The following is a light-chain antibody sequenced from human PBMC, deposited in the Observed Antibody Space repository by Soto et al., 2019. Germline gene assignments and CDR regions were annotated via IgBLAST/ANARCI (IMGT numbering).Light chain of an antibody. Sequence: EIVLTQSPGTLSLSPGERATLSCRASQSVSSSYLAWYQQKPGQAPRLLIYGASIRPTGIPDRFSGSGSGGDFTLSISTLAPDDSAVYYWQQYDDQLTFGGGPKVEIK. CDR3: QQYDDQLT. CDR1: QSVSSSY. V-gene: IGKV3-20*01. J-gene: IGKJ4*02. CDR2: GAS.